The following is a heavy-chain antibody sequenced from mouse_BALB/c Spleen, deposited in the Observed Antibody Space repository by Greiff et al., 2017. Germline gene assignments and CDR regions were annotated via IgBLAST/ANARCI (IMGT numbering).Heavy chain of an antibody. Sequence: EVQVVESGGGLVKPGGSLKLSCAASGFTFSDYYMYWVRQTPEKRLEWVATISDGGSYTYYPDSVKGRFTISRDNAKNNLYLQMSSLKSEDTAMYYCARDRGLRGMDYWGQGTSVTVSS. V-gene: IGHV5-4*02. CDR3: ARDRGLRGMDY. CDR2: ISDGGSYT. D-gene: IGHD2-2*01. J-gene: IGHJ4*01. CDR1: GFTFSDYY.